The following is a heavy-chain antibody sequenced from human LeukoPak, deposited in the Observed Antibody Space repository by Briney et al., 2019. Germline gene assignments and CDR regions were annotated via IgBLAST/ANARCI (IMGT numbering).Heavy chain of an antibody. V-gene: IGHV4-59*08. J-gene: IGHJ5*01. CDR3: ALAPNSNWFDF. CDR2: IHYSGSS. CDR1: GDSISNFY. D-gene: IGHD2-8*01. Sequence: PSETLSLTCTVSGDSISNFYWNWIRQSPGKGLEWIGNIHYSGSSVYNPSLKSRGTISIDTSRKQFFLELSSVTAADTAVYFCALAPNSNWFDFWGPGTLVTVSS.